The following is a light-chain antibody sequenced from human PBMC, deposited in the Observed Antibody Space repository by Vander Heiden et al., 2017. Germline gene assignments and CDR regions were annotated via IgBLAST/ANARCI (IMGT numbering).Light chain of an antibody. V-gene: IGKV1-39*01. J-gene: IGKJ2*01. CDR3: QQSYSTPPA. CDR1: QSISSY. Sequence: DLQMTPSPSSLSASVGDRVTITCRASQSISSYLNWYQQKPGKAPKLLIYAASSLQSGVPARFSGSGSGTDFTRTISSLQPEDFATYYCQQSYSTPPAFGQGTKLEIK. CDR2: AAS.